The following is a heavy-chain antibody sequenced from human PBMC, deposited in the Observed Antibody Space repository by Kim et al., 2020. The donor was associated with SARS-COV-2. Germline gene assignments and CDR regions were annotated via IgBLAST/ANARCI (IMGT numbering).Heavy chain of an antibody. V-gene: IGHV1-2*06. D-gene: IGHD2-2*01. CDR2: INPNSGGT. CDR1: GYTFTGYY. J-gene: IGHJ4*02. CDR3: ARGGMESYDIVVLPAAKPFAY. Sequence: ASVKVSCKASGYTFTGYYMHWVRQAPGQGLEWMGRINPNSGGTNYAQKFQGRVTMTRDTSISTAYMELSRLRSDDTAVYYCARGGMESYDIVVLPAAKPFAYWGQGPLVPVSS.